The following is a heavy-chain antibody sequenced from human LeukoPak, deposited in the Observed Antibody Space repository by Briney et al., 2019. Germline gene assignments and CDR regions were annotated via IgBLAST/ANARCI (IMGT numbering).Heavy chain of an antibody. D-gene: IGHD5-18*01. CDR1: GFTFSSYA. CDR3: AKGGYSNGRYYYYYMDV. J-gene: IGHJ6*03. V-gene: IGHV3-23*01. Sequence: GGSLRLSCAASGFTFSSYAMTWVRQAPGKGLEWVSSFIFNGARTYYADSAKGRFTISRDTSKNTLYLQINSLGAEDTAVYYCAKGGYSNGRYYYYYMDVWGKGTTVTVSS. CDR2: FIFNGART.